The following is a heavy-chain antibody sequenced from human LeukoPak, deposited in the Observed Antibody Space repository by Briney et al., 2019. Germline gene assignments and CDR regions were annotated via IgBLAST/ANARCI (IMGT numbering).Heavy chain of an antibody. CDR2: IYYSGST. CDR1: GGSISSSSYY. CDR3: ARDGATYSGSYYGDDY. Sequence: PSETLSLTCTVSGGSISSSSYYWGWIRQPPGKGLEWIGSIYYSGSTYYNPSLKSRVTISVDTSKNQFSLKLSSVTAADTAVYYCARDGATYSGSYYGDDYWGQGTLVTVSS. J-gene: IGHJ4*02. V-gene: IGHV4-39*07. D-gene: IGHD1-26*01.